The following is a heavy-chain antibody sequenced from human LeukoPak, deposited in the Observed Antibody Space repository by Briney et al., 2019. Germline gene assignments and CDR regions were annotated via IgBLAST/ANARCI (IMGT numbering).Heavy chain of an antibody. CDR3: ATQGLRTVVTEY. J-gene: IGHJ4*02. Sequence: GGSLRLSCAASGFTVSSNYMSWVRQAPGKGLEWVSVIYSGGSTYYADSVKGRFTISRDNSKNTLYLQMNSLRAEDTAVYYCATQGLRTVVTEYWGQGTLVTVSS. D-gene: IGHD4-23*01. V-gene: IGHV3-53*01. CDR1: GFTVSSNY. CDR2: IYSGGST.